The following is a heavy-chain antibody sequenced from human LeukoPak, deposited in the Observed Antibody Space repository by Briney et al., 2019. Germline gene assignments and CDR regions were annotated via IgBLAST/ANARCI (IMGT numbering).Heavy chain of an antibody. CDR2: IKQDGSEK. Sequence: GGSLRLSCAASGFTFSSYWMSWVRQAPGKGLEWVANIKQDGSEKYYVDSVKGRFTISRDNAKNSLYLQMNSLRAEDTAAYYCARDLDRTGFLEWLSYYYYYYMDVWGKGTTVTVSS. J-gene: IGHJ6*03. CDR1: GFTFSSYW. CDR3: ARDLDRTGFLEWLSYYYYYYMDV. V-gene: IGHV3-7*01. D-gene: IGHD3-3*01.